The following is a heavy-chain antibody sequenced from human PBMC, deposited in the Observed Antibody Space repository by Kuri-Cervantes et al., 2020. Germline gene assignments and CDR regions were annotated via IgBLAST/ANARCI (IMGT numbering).Heavy chain of an antibody. D-gene: IGHD6-19*01. CDR2: IWYDGSNK. J-gene: IGHJ3*02. CDR3: ARDSSRGRIAVAGRADAFDI. CDR1: GFTFSSYG. V-gene: IGHV3-33*01. Sequence: GESLKISCAASGFTFSSYGMHWVRQAPGKGLEWVAVIWYDGSNKYYADSVKGRFTISRDNSKNTLYLQMNSLRAEDTAVYYCARDSSRGRIAVAGRADAFDIWGQGTMVTVSS.